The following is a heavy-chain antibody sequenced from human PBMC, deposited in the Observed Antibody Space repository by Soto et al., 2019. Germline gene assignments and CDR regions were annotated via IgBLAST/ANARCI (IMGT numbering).Heavy chain of an antibody. CDR3: ARDCSSTSCYENYYYYMDV. CDR1: GYTFTSYG. V-gene: IGHV1-18*01. J-gene: IGHJ6*03. D-gene: IGHD2-2*01. CDR2: ISTYNGNT. Sequence: ASVKVSCKASGYTFTSYGISWVRQAPGQGLEWMGWISTYNGNTNYAQKLQGRVTMTTDTSTSTAYMDLRSLRSDDTAVYYCARDCSSTSCYENYYYYMDVWGKGTTVTVSS.